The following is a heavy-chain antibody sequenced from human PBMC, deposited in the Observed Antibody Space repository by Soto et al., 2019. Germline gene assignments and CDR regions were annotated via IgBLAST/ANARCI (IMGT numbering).Heavy chain of an antibody. V-gene: IGHV4-39*01. CDR3: ARRRASGYDYIFDY. CDR1: GGSISSSSYY. J-gene: IGHJ4*02. D-gene: IGHD5-12*01. Sequence: QLQLQESGPGLVKPSETLSLTCTVSGGSISSSSYYWGWIRQPPGKGLGWIGSIYYSGSTYYNPSLKSRVTISVDTSKNQFSLKLSSVTAADTAVYYCARRRASGYDYIFDYWGQGTLVTVSS. CDR2: IYYSGST.